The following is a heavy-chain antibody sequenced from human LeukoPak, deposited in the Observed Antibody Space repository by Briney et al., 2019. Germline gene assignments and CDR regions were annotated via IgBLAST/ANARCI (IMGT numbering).Heavy chain of an antibody. CDR3: ARDSADFYDSSGYPYYFDY. D-gene: IGHD3-22*01. J-gene: IGHJ4*02. CDR1: GYTFSSYG. CDR2: ISAYNGNT. V-gene: IGHV1-18*01. Sequence: GASLKVSCKASGYTFSSYGISWVRQAPGQGLEWMGWISAYNGNTNYAQKIQGRVTMTTDTSTNTAYMELRSLRSDDTAVYYCARDSADFYDSSGYPYYFDYWGQGTLVTVSS.